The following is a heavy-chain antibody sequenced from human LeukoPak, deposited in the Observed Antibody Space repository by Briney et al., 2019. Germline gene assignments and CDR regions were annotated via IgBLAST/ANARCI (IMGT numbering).Heavy chain of an antibody. CDR3: AGVHYYYYYMDV. J-gene: IGHJ6*03. V-gene: IGHV4-61*02. Sequence: SETLSLTCTVSGGSISSGSYYWSWSRQPAGKGLEWIGRIYTSGSTNYNPSLKSRVTISVDTSKNQFSLKLSSVTAADTAVYYCAGVHYYYYYMDVWGKGTTVTVSS. D-gene: IGHD2-8*01. CDR2: IYTSGST. CDR1: GGSISSGSYY.